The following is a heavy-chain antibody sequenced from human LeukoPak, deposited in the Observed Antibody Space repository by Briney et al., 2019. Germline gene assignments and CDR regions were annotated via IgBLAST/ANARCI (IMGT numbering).Heavy chain of an antibody. CDR2: ISAYNGNT. CDR1: GYTFPRYG. Sequence: ASVQVSCKASGYTFPRYGISWVRQAPGQGLEWMGWISAYNGNTNYTQKLQGRVTMTTDTSTSTAYMELRSLRSDDTAVYYCARDHGVVVPAAYMDVWGKGTTVSVSS. V-gene: IGHV1-18*01. CDR3: ARDHGVVVPAAYMDV. J-gene: IGHJ6*03. D-gene: IGHD2-2*01.